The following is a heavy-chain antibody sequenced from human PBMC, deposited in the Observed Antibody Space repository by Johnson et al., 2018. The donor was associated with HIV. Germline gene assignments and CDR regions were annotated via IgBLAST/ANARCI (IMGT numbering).Heavy chain of an antibody. V-gene: IGHV3-7*01. CDR1: GFTVSSNY. CDR2: IKRDGSDK. CDR3: ARDGYNYAFDI. Sequence: EVQLVESGGGLIQPGGSLRLSCAASGFTVSSNYMSWVRQAPGKGLEWVANIKRDGSDKYYVDSVKGRFTSSRDNAKSSLYLQMNSLRAEDTAVYYCARDGYNYAFDIWGQGTMVTVSS. J-gene: IGHJ3*02. D-gene: IGHD5-24*01.